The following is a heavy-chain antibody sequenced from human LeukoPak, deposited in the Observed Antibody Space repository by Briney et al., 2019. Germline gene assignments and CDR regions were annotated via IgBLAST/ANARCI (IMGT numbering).Heavy chain of an antibody. Sequence: ASVKVSCKASGYTFTGYYTHWVRQAPGQGLEWMGWINPNRGGTNYEQKFRGRVTMTRDTSISTAYMELSRLRSDDTAVYYCARDRRTWNDDGFDYWGQGTLVTVSS. CDR1: GYTFTGYY. V-gene: IGHV1-2*02. CDR3: ARDRRTWNDDGFDY. D-gene: IGHD1-1*01. J-gene: IGHJ4*02. CDR2: INPNRGGT.